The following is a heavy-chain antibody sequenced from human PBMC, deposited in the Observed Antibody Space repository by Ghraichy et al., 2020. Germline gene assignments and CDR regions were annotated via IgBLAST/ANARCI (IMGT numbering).Heavy chain of an antibody. CDR1: GFTFSSYS. CDR2: ISSSSSYI. CDR3: ARGDPGRSDCGDCSLYYYGMDV. J-gene: IGHJ6*02. D-gene: IGHD2-21*02. V-gene: IGHV3-21*01. Sequence: GGSLRLSCAASGFTFSSYSMNWVRQAPGKGLEWVSSISSSSSYIYYADSVKGRFTISRDNAKNSLYLQMNSLRAEDTAVYYCARGDPGRSDCGDCSLYYYGMDVWGQGTTVTVSS.